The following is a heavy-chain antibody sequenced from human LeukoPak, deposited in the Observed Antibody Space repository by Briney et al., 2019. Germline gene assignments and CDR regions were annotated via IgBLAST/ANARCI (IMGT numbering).Heavy chain of an antibody. D-gene: IGHD3-22*01. CDR3: ARDTGYYDSSGYYYYMDV. V-gene: IGHV4-38-2*02. J-gene: IGHJ6*03. Sequence: SETLSLTCTVSGYSISSGYYWGWIRQPPGKGLEWIGSIYHSGSTNYNPSLKSRVTISVDTSKNQFSLKLSSVTAADTAVYYCARDTGYYDSSGYYYYMDVWGKGTTVTISS. CDR2: IYHSGST. CDR1: GYSISSGYY.